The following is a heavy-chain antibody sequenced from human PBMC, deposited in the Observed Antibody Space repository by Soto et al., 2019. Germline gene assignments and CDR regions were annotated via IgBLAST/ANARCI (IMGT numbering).Heavy chain of an antibody. V-gene: IGHV3-23*01. D-gene: IGHD1-26*01. CDR2: VSDSGRRT. Sequence: GGSLRLSCAASGFTFSSYAMSWVRQAPGKGLEWVAVVSDSGRRTDCAESVKGRFTISRDSSKNTVYLEMNTLRAEDTAVYYCAKDRVAGAIADRFDSWGQGTLVTVSS. J-gene: IGHJ5*01. CDR1: GFTFSSYA. CDR3: AKDRVAGAIADRFDS.